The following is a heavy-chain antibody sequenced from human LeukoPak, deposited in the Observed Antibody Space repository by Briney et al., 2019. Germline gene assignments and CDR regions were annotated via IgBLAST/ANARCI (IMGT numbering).Heavy chain of an antibody. V-gene: IGHV3-30*03. Sequence: PGRSLRLSCAASGFIFSTHAMHWVRQAPGKGLEWVAVISYDGSTKFYADSVRGRFTISRDNSKSTLYLLMNSLGAEDTAVYYCADSDPDSSGYYYPHYWGQGTLVTVSS. J-gene: IGHJ4*02. CDR3: ADSDPDSSGYYYPHY. CDR2: ISYDGSTK. D-gene: IGHD3-22*01. CDR1: GFIFSTHA.